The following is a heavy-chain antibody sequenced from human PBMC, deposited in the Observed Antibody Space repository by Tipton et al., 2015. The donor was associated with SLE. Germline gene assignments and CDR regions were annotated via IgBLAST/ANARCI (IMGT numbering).Heavy chain of an antibody. CDR1: GGFISSSSYY. V-gene: IGHV4-39*07. Sequence: TLSLTCTVSGGFISSSSYYLGWFRPPPGKGLEWIGSVSYLGSSSYNATLKSRVTISIDTSKKHFSLKLSSVTAADTAVYYCATSPLTLWGQGTLVTVSS. CDR2: VSYLGSS. J-gene: IGHJ4*02. CDR3: ATSPLTL.